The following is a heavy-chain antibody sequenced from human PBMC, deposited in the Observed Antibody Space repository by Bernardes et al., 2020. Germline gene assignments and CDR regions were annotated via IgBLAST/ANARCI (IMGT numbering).Heavy chain of an antibody. CDR2: ISPYNGNT. J-gene: IGHJ5*02. CDR3: ARTLITYYYGSGSPSGWFDP. V-gene: IGHV1-18*01. Sequence: ASVKVSCKASGYTFTNYGISWVRQAPGQGLEWMGWISPYNGNTNYAQKLQGRVTMTTDTSTSTAYMELRSLISDDTAVYYCARTLITYYYGSGSPSGWFDPWGQGTLVTVSS. D-gene: IGHD3-10*01. CDR1: GYTFTNYG.